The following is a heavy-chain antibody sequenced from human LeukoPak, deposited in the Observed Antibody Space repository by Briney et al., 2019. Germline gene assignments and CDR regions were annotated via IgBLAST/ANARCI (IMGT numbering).Heavy chain of an antibody. CDR2: ISSSSSYI. D-gene: IGHD3-10*01. CDR1: GFTFSSYS. CDR3: ARHRTNNYGSGTPFDN. Sequence: PGGSLRLSCAASGFTFSSYSMNWVRQAPGKGLEWVSSISSSSSYIYYADSVKGRFTISRDNAKNSLYLQMNSLRAEDTAVYYCARHRTNNYGSGTPFDNWGQGTLVTVSS. J-gene: IGHJ4*02. V-gene: IGHV3-21*01.